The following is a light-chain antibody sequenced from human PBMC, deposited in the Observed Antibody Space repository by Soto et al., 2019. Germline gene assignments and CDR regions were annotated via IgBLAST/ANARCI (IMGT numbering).Light chain of an antibody. V-gene: IGLV2-11*01. Sequence: QSALTQPRSVSGSPGQSVTISCTGTSSDVGSYKDVSWYQHHPGKVPKLMIYDVSERPSGVPDRFSGSKSCNTASLTISGLQAEDEANYYCCAYADTFYVFGTGTKVTVL. CDR3: CAYADTFYV. CDR1: SSDVGSYKD. J-gene: IGLJ1*01. CDR2: DVS.